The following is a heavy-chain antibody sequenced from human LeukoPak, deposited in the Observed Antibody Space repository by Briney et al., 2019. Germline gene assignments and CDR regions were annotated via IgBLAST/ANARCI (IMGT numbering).Heavy chain of an antibody. CDR1: GYSISSGHY. CDR2: IHHRGSI. Sequence: SETLSLTCTVSGYSISSGHYWGWIRQPPGKGLEWIGSIHHRGSIYYNPSLKSRVTISLDTSKNRFSLTLSSVTAADTAMYYCARTNAFDIWGQGTMVTVSS. V-gene: IGHV4-38-2*02. J-gene: IGHJ3*02. CDR3: ARTNAFDI.